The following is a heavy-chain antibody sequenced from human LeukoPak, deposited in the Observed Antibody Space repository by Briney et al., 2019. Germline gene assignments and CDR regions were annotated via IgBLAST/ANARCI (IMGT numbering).Heavy chain of an antibody. CDR1: GYSISSGYY. CDR3: ARDLKHFDY. J-gene: IGHJ4*02. CDR2: IYHSGST. V-gene: IGHV4-38-2*02. Sequence: SETLSLTCAVSGYSISSGYYWGWIRQPPGKGLEWIGSIYHSGSTYYDPSLKSRVTISVDTSKNQFSLKLSSVTAADTAVYYCARDLKHFDYWGQGTLVTVSS.